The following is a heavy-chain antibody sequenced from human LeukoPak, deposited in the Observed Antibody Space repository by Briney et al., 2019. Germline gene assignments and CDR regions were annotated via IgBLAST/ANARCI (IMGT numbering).Heavy chain of an antibody. Sequence: PGGSLRLSCAASGFTFSNAWMSWVRQAPGKGLEWVGRIKSKTDGGTTDYAAPVKGRFTISRDDSKNTLYLQMNSLETEDTAVYYCTTGGYDYVWGSYRYRPHFDYWGQGTLVTVSS. CDR2: IKSKTDGGTT. CDR1: GFTFSNAW. J-gene: IGHJ4*02. CDR3: TTGGYDYVWGSYRYRPHFDY. V-gene: IGHV3-15*01. D-gene: IGHD3-16*02.